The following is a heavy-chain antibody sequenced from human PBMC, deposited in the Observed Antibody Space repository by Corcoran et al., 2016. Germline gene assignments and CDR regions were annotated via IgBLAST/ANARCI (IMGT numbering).Heavy chain of an antibody. J-gene: IGHJ4*02. V-gene: IGHV4-34*01. D-gene: IGHD6-19*01. CDR1: GGSFSGYY. CDR3: ARGTTNRTTTKRKPGIVVAWPWVYFDY. Sequence: QVQLQQWGAGLLKPSETLSLTCAVYGGSFSGYYWSWIRQPPGKGLEWIGEINHSGSTNYNPSLKSRVTISVDTSKNQFPLKLSSVTAADTAVYYRARGTTNRTTTKRKPGIVVAWPWVYFDYGGQGTLVTVSS. CDR2: INHSGST.